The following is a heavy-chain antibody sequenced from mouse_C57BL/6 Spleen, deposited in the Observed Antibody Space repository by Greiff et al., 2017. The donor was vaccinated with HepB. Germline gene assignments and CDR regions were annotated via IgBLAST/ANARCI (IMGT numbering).Heavy chain of an antibody. V-gene: IGHV1-15*01. CDR3: TRRVYDGYSAWFAY. CDR2: IDPETGGT. Sequence: VQLQQSGAELVRPGASVTLSCKASGYTFTDYEMHWVKQTPVHGLEWIGAIDPETGGTAYNQKFKGKAILTADKSSSTAYMELCSLTSEDSAVYYCTRRVYDGYSAWFAYWGQGTLVTVSA. CDR1: GYTFTDYE. J-gene: IGHJ3*01. D-gene: IGHD2-3*01.